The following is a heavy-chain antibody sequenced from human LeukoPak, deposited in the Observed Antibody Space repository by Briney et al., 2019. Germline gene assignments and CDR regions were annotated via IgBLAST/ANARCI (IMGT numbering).Heavy chain of an antibody. V-gene: IGHV3-33*01. D-gene: IGHD1-26*01. J-gene: IGHJ4*02. CDR1: GLRFRNYG. Sequence: GGSLRLSCAASGLRFRNYGMHWVRQAPGKGLEWVAVIWYDGSNQYYVDSVKGRFTVSRDNAKNTLYLQMNSLRAEDTAVYYCATDRNSGKYYDYWSQGTLVTVSS. CDR2: IWYDGSNQ. CDR3: ATDRNSGKYYDY.